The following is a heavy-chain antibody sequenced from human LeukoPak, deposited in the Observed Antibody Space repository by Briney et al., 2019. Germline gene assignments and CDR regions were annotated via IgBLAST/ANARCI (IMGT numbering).Heavy chain of an antibody. CDR2: ISSSGSYI. CDR1: RFTFSSYS. J-gene: IGHJ4*02. CDR3: AGGFQAQWWRFDS. V-gene: IGHV3-21*04. D-gene: IGHD2-8*01. Sequence: PGGSLRLSCAASRFTFSSYSMNWVRQAPGMGLEWVSSISSSGSYIYYADSVKGRFTISRDNSKNTLYLQMNSLRADDTALYYCAGGFQAQWWRFDSWGQGTLVTVSS.